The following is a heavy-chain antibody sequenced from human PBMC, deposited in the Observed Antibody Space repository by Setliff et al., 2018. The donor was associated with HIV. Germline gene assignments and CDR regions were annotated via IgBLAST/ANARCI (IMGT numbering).Heavy chain of an antibody. V-gene: IGHV1-69*05. Sequence: GASVKVSCKASGGTFSSYVISWVRQAPGQGPEWMGGIIPMYGVTNYAQKFQGRVTITTDESTSTAYMELRSLRSDDTAVYYCARDIRITFGGAHPGVWGQGTTVTVSS. J-gene: IGHJ6*02. D-gene: IGHD3-16*01. CDR3: ARDIRITFGGAHPGV. CDR2: IIPMYGVT. CDR1: GGTFSSYV.